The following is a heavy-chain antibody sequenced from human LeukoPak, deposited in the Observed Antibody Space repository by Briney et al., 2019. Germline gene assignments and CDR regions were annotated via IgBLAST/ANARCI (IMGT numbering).Heavy chain of an antibody. V-gene: IGHV4-59*01. CDR2: IYYSGST. CDR3: ARGRQWLVPYYFDY. J-gene: IGHJ4*02. CDR1: GGSISSYY. D-gene: IGHD6-19*01. Sequence: SETPSLTCTVSGGSISSYYWSWIRQPPGKGLEWIGYIYYSGSTNYNPSLKSRVTIPVDTSKNQFSLKLSSVTAADTAVYYCARGRQWLVPYYFDYWGQGTLVTVSS.